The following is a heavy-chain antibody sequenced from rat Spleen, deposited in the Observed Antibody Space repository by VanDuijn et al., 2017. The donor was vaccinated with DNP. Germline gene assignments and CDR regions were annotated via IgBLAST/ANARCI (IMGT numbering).Heavy chain of an antibody. CDR1: GFTFSNNG. D-gene: IGHD1-2*01. CDR3: ATHSSNYIFGGWFAY. V-gene: IGHV5S13*01. J-gene: IGHJ3*01. Sequence: EVQLVESGGGLVQPGRSLKLSCAASGFTFSNNGMAWVRQAPTKGLEWVASISIGGGNTYYRDSVKGRFTIPRDNAKNTQYLQMDSLRSEDTATYYCATHSSNYIFGGWFAYWGQGTLVTVSS. CDR2: ISIGGGNT.